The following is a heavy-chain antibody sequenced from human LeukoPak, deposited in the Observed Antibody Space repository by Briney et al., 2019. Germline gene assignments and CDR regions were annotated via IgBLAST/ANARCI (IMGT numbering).Heavy chain of an antibody. Sequence: GGSLRLSCAASGFTFSNYSMNWVRQAPGKGLEWVSSINSGGTYIYYADSVKGRFTISTDNAKNSLYLQMNSLRAEDTAVYYCARGDYTTVFDYWGQGALVTVSS. CDR2: INSGGTYI. CDR1: GFTFSNYS. J-gene: IGHJ4*02. CDR3: ARGDYTTVFDY. V-gene: IGHV3-21*01. D-gene: IGHD2-2*02.